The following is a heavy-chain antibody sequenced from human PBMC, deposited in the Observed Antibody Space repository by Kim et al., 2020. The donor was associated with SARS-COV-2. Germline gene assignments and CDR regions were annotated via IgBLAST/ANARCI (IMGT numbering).Heavy chain of an antibody. CDR2: ISGSGGST. V-gene: IGHV3-23*01. CDR1: GFTFSSYA. Sequence: GGSLRLSCAASGFTFSSYAMSWVRQAPGKGLEWVSAISGSGGSTYYADSVKGRFTISRDNSKNTLYLQMNSLRAEDTAVYYCAKDSIFGVVTDLYFDYWGQGTLVTVSS. D-gene: IGHD3-3*02. J-gene: IGHJ4*02. CDR3: AKDSIFGVVTDLYFDY.